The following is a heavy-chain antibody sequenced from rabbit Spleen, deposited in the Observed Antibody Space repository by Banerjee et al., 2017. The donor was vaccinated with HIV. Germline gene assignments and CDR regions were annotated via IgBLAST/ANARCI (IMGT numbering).Heavy chain of an antibody. CDR2: IYADSSGYT. V-gene: IGHV1S40*01. Sequence: QSLEESGGGLVQPEGSLTLTCTASGFSFSSNYYMCWVRQAPGKGLEWIACIYADSSGYTYYASWAKGRFTISKTSSTTVTLQMTSLTAADTATYFCARDNDGGTVYNADYFNLWGQGTLVTVS. J-gene: IGHJ4*01. CDR1: GFSFSSNYY. CDR3: ARDNDGGTVYNADYFNL. D-gene: IGHD8-1*01.